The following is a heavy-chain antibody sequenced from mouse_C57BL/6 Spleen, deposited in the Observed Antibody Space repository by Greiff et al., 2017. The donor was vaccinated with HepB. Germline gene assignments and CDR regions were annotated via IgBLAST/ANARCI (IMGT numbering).Heavy chain of an antibody. V-gene: IGHV1-64*01. CDR3: AREDSNLVPLVAY. CDR2: IHPNSGST. Sequence: VKLQQPGAELVKPGASVKLSCKASGYTFTSYWMHWVKQRPGQGLEWIGMIHPNSGSTNYNEKFKSKATLTVDKSSSTAYMQLSSLTSEDSAVYYCAREDSNLVPLVAYWGQGTLVTVSA. D-gene: IGHD2-5*01. CDR1: GYTFTSYW. J-gene: IGHJ3*01.